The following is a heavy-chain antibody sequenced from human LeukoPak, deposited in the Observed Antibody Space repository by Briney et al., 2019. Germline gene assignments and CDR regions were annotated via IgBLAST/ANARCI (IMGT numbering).Heavy chain of an antibody. Sequence: QPGGSLRLSCAASGFTFSSYAMSWVRQAPGKGLEWVSAISGSGGSTYYADSVKGRFTISRDNSKNTLYLQMNSLRAEDTAVYYCARDTAGISKYYDSSGALGYWGQGTLVTVSS. J-gene: IGHJ4*02. V-gene: IGHV3-23*01. CDR1: GFTFSSYA. CDR3: ARDTAGISKYYDSSGALGY. CDR2: ISGSGGST. D-gene: IGHD3-22*01.